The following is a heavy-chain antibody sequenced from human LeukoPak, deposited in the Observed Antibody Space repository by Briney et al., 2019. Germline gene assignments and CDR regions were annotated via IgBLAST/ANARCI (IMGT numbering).Heavy chain of an antibody. J-gene: IGHJ3*02. V-gene: IGHV4-4*07. CDR2: IYTRGST. CDR3: ARGRYCSADICSGGDAFDI. Sequence: SETLSLTCTVSGGSISPYYWSWIRQPAGKGLEWIGRIYTRGSTNYNPSLKSRVTMSVDTSKNQFSLKLSSVTAADTAVYYCARGRYCSADICSGGDAFDIWAKGQWSPSLQ. D-gene: IGHD2-15*01. CDR1: GGSISPYY.